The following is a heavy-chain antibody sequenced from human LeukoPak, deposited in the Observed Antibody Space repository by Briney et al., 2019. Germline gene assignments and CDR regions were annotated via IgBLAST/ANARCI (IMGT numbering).Heavy chain of an antibody. Sequence: SDTLYLTCTVSGGSISSSSYHWGWIRPPPGNELEWIGSIYYSGSTYYNPTLKSRVTISVDTSKNQFSLKLSAVTAADTAVYYCARSRPADIVATPWGQGTLVTVSS. CDR3: ARSRPADIVATP. D-gene: IGHD5-12*01. CDR2: IYYSGST. J-gene: IGHJ5*02. V-gene: IGHV4-39*01. CDR1: GGSISSSSYH.